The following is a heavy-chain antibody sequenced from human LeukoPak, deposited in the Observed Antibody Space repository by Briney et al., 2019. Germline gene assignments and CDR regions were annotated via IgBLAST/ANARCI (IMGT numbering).Heavy chain of an antibody. CDR2: IVSGGTT. V-gene: IGHV3-66*01. CDR3: ARTIVGAAHDAFDI. D-gene: IGHD1-26*01. Sequence: GGSLRVSCAASGLTVSSNYMSWVRQAPGKGPEWVSIIVSGGTTYYTDSVKGRFTISRDNSKNTLYLQMNGLRAEDTALYYCARTIVGAAHDAFDIWGLGTMVTVSS. CDR1: GLTVSSNY. J-gene: IGHJ3*02.